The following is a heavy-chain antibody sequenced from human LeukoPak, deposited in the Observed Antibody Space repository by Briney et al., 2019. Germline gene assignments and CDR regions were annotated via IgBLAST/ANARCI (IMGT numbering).Heavy chain of an antibody. V-gene: IGHV1-46*01. J-gene: IGHJ4*02. CDR1: GYTFTSYY. Sequence: ASVKVSCKASGYTFTSYYMHWVRQAPGQGLEWMGIINPSGGSTSYAQKFQGRVTMTRDMSTSTVYMELSSLRAEDTALYYCAKATRSLVRGVIDFDYWGQGTLVTVSS. CDR3: AKATRSLVRGVIDFDY. D-gene: IGHD3-10*01. CDR2: INPSGGST.